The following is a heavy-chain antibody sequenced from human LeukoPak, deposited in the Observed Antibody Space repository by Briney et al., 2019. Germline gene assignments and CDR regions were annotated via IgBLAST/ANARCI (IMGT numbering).Heavy chain of an antibody. Sequence: PGGSLRLSCAASGFTFSSYGMHWVRQAPGKGLEWVAVISYDGSNKYYADSVKGRFTISRDNSKNTLYLQMNSLRAEDTAVYYCAKDRYYYDSSGTNLFDYWGQGTLVTVSS. D-gene: IGHD3-22*01. CDR1: GFTFSSYG. V-gene: IGHV3-30*18. CDR3: AKDRYYYDSSGTNLFDY. J-gene: IGHJ4*02. CDR2: ISYDGSNK.